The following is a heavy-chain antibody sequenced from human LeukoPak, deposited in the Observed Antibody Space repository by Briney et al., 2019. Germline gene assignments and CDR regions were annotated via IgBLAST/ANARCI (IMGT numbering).Heavy chain of an antibody. CDR3: AKDLIWGRWDTYYYYMDV. D-gene: IGHD1-26*01. Sequence: GGSLRLSCAASGFTFSSYEMNWVRQAPGKGLEWVSYISSSGSTIYYADSVKGRFTISRDNAKNSLYLQMNSLRAEDTAVYYCAKDLIWGRWDTYYYYMDVWGKGTTVTVSS. J-gene: IGHJ6*03. CDR2: ISSSGSTI. CDR1: GFTFSSYE. V-gene: IGHV3-48*03.